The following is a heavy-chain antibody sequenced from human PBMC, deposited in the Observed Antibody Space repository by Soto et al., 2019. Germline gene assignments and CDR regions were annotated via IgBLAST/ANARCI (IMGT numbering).Heavy chain of an antibody. J-gene: IGHJ4*02. CDR1: GFTFRSYA. CDR2: ISHDGRSK. D-gene: IGHD7-27*01. Sequence: QVQLVESGGGVVQPGRSLRLSCAASGFTFRSYAMNWVRQGPGKGLEWVAVISHDGRSKQYADSVKGRVTVYRDNYRNPLSLQMDGLKVEDTAVYLCVREGHWVLVWGQGTMVTVSS. CDR3: VREGHWVLV. V-gene: IGHV3-30*04.